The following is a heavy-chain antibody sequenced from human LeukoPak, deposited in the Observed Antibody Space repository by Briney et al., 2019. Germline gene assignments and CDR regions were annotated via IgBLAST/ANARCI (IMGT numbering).Heavy chain of an antibody. Sequence: GSLRLSCAASGFTFSSYWMSWVRQAPGKGLEWVANIKQDGSEKYYVDSVKGRFTISRDNAKNSLYLQMNSLRAEDTAVYYCARGQHKYYYGSGSYWSFDYWGQGTLVTVSS. CDR2: IKQDGSEK. V-gene: IGHV3-7*01. CDR1: GFTFSSYW. CDR3: ARGQHKYYYGSGSYWSFDY. J-gene: IGHJ4*02. D-gene: IGHD3-10*01.